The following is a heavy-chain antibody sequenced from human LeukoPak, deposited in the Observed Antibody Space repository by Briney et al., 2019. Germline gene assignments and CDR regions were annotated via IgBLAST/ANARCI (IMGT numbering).Heavy chain of an antibody. V-gene: IGHV4-34*01. D-gene: IGHD6-19*01. CDR1: GGSFSGYY. Sequence: SETLSLTCAVYGGSFSGYYWSWIRQPPGKGLEWIGEINHSGSTNYNPSLKSRVTISVDTSKNQFSLKLSSVTAADTAVYYCASSWFAVAGTETNWFDPWGQGTLVTVSS. CDR3: ASSWFAVAGTETNWFDP. J-gene: IGHJ5*02. CDR2: INHSGST.